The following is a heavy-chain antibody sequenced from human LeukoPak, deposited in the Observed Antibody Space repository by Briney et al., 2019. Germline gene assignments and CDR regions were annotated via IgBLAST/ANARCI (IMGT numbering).Heavy chain of an antibody. V-gene: IGHV4-34*01. CDR3: ARRRVFDY. J-gene: IGHJ4*02. CDR2: INHSGST. D-gene: IGHD3-10*01. Sequence: PETLSLTCAVYGGSFSGYYWSWIRQPPGKGLEWIGEINHSGSTNYNPSLKSRVTISVDTSKNQFSLNLSSATAADTAVYYCARRRVFDYWGQGTLVTVSS. CDR1: GGSFSGYY.